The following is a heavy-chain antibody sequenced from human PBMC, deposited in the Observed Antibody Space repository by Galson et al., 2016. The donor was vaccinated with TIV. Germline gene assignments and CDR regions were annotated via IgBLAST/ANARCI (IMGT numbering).Heavy chain of an antibody. V-gene: IGHV3-21*01. D-gene: IGHD6-13*01. Sequence: SLRLSCAASGFTFSSHTMNWVRQAPGTGLELVSSISGGNSYIYYADSVKGRFTISRDNAKNSLFLQMNSLRGEDTAVYYCTRAPQTYSSSWYDFDYWGQGALVTVSS. CDR1: GFTFSSHT. CDR2: ISGGNSYI. J-gene: IGHJ4*02. CDR3: TRAPQTYSSSWYDFDY.